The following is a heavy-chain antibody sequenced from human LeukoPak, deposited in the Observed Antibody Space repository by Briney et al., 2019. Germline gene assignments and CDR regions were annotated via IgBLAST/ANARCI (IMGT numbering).Heavy chain of an antibody. J-gene: IGHJ4*02. CDR3: ARDSLGAAVAYYFIY. CDR2: ISTTGTI. D-gene: IGHD2/OR15-2a*01. CDR1: GFTFSRFN. V-gene: IGHV3-48*04. Sequence: GGSLRLSCAASGFTFSRFNMNWLRQAPGKGLEWLSYISTTGTIYYADSVKGRFTISRDNAKNSLYLQMDSLRAEDTAVYYCARDSLGAAVAYYFIYWGQGTLVTVSS.